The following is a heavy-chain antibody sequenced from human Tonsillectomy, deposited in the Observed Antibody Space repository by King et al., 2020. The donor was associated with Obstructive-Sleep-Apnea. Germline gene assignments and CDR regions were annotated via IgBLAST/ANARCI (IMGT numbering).Heavy chain of an antibody. V-gene: IGHV1-8*01. Sequence: QLVQSGAEVKKPGASVKVSCKASGYTFTSYDINWVRQATGQGLEWMGWMNPNRGNTGDAQKFQGRVTMTRNTSIRTAYLGLSSLRSEDTAVYYCAGTGGDAFDIWGQGTMVTVSS. CDR2: MNPNRGNT. CDR1: GYTFTSYD. J-gene: IGHJ3*02. D-gene: IGHD1-14*01. CDR3: AGTGGDAFDI.